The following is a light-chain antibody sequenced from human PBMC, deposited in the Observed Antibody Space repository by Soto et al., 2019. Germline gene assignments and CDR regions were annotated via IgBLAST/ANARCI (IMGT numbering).Light chain of an antibody. J-gene: IGLJ1*01. V-gene: IGLV2-14*01. CDR1: SSDIGAYNY. CDR3: SSYTIISTRV. CDR2: EVS. Sequence: QSALTQPASVSGSPGQSITISCTGTSSDIGAYNYVSWYQQHPGKAPKLMIYEVSNRPSGVSNLFSGSKSGNTASLTISGIQADDEADYYCSSYTIISTRVFGTGTKLTVL.